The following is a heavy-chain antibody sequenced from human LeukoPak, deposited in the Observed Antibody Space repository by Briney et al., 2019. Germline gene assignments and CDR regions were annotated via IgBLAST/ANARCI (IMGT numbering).Heavy chain of an antibody. D-gene: IGHD3-10*01. CDR1: GGSFSGYY. CDR3: ARGSTTMVRGVLLS. V-gene: IGHV4-34*01. Sequence: SETLSLTCAVYGGSFSGYYWSWIRQPPGKGLEWIGEINHSGSTNYNPSLKSRVTISVDTSKNQFSLKLSSVTAADTAVYYCARGSTTMVRGVLLSWGQGTLVTVSS. J-gene: IGHJ5*02. CDR2: INHSGST.